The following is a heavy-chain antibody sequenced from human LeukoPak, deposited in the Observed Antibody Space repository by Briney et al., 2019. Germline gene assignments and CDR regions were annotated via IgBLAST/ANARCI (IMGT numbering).Heavy chain of an antibody. J-gene: IGHJ4*02. CDR2: IYTSGST. CDR3: ATYSSSSGRAY. D-gene: IGHD6-6*01. Sequence: PSETLSLTCTVSGGSISSGSYYWSWIRQPAGKGLEWIGRIYTSGSTNYNPSLRSRVTISVDTSKNQFSLKLSSVTAADTAVYYCATYSSSSGRAYWGQGTLVTVSS. V-gene: IGHV4-61*02. CDR1: GGSISSGSYY.